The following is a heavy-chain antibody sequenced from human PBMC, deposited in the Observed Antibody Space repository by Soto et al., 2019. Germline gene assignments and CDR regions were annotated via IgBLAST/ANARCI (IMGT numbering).Heavy chain of an antibody. CDR3: LEWFKDWFDP. Sequence: GGSVRLSCEASGLTLSSYWMNWVRQAPGKGLEXVAXXKXXXXXRXXVDSVKGRFTISRDNARNSLYLHMNDPRAEDTAVLRFLEWFKDWFDPWGQGTLVTVSS. CDR2: XKXXXXXR. V-gene: IGHV3-7*03. D-gene: IGHD3-3*01. CDR1: GLTLSSYW. J-gene: IGHJ5*02.